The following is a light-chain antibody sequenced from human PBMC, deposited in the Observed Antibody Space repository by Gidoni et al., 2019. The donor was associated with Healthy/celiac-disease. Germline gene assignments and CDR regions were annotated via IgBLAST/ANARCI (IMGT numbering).Light chain of an antibody. J-gene: IGKJ1*01. CDR1: QSVSSSY. CDR2: GAS. V-gene: IGKV3-20*01. CDR3: QQYGSSPRT. Sequence: EIVLTQSPCPLSLSPGERATLSCRASQSVSSSYLAWYQQKPGQAPRLLIYGASSRATGIPDRFSGSGSGTDFTLTISSLEPEDFAVYYCQQYGSSPRTFGQGTKVEIK.